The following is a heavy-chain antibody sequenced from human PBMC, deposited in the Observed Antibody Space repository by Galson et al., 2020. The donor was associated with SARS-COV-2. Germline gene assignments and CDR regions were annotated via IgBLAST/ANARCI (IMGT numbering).Heavy chain of an antibody. CDR1: GYTFTSYY. J-gene: IGHJ6*02. V-gene: IGHV1-46*01. Sequence: ASVKVSCKASGYTFTSYYMHWVRQAPGQGLEWMGIINPSGGSTSYAQKFQGRVTMTRDTSTSTVYMELSSLRSEDTAVYYCARDQGPVVIAVGDYGMDVWGQGTTVTVSS. CDR3: ARDQGPVVIAVGDYGMDV. D-gene: IGHD6-19*01. CDR2: INPSGGST.